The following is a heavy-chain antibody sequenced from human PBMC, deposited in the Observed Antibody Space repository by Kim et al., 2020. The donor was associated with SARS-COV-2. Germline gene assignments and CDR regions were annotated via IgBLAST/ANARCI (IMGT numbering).Heavy chain of an antibody. J-gene: IGHJ6*02. CDR2: IYYSGST. Sequence: SETLSLTCTVSGGSISSSSYYWVWIRQPPGKGLEWIGSIYYSGSTYYNPSLKSRVTISVDTSKNQFSLKLSSVTAADTAVYYCARGRGGHLWSYAMDVWGQGTTVTVSS. CDR1: GGSISSSSYY. D-gene: IGHD3-10*01. CDR3: ARGRGGHLWSYAMDV. V-gene: IGHV4-39*01.